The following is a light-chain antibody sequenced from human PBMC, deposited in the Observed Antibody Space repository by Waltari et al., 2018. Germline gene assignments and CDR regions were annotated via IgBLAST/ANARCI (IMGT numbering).Light chain of an antibody. CDR2: GAS. CDR3: QHYVSLPVT. Sequence: EIVLTQSPGTLSLSPGERATLSCRTSRRVSRALAWYQQNPGQAPRLLIYGASNRATGIPDRFSGSGSGTDFSLIISRLEPEDFAVYYCQHYVSLPVTFGQGTKVEIK. J-gene: IGKJ1*01. CDR1: RRVSRA. V-gene: IGKV3-20*01.